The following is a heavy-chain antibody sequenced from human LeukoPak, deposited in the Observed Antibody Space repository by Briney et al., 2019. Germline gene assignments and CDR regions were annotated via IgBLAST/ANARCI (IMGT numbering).Heavy chain of an antibody. D-gene: IGHD2-2*01. CDR2: IKSKTDGGTT. V-gene: IGHV3-15*01. CDR3: TTDWVVVVPAGISWPEDYYYMDV. Sequence: GGSLRLSCAASGFTFSNAWMSWVRQAPGKGLEWVGRIKSKTDGGTTDYAAPVKGRFTISRDDSKNTLYLQMNSLKTEDTAVYYCTTDWVVVVPAGISWPEDYYYMDVWGKGTTVTVSS. CDR1: GFTFSNAW. J-gene: IGHJ6*03.